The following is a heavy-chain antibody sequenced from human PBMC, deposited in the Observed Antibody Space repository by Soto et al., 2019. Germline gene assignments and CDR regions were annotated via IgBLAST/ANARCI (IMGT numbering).Heavy chain of an antibody. V-gene: IGHV3-33*01. D-gene: IGHD1-7*01. CDR2: IWYDGSNK. Sequence: GGSLRLSCAASGFTFSSYGMHWVRQAPGKGLEWVAVIWYDGSNKYYADSVKGRFTISRDKSKNTLYLQMNSLRAEDTAVYYCARIGRTSRAHVAIYYYSGMDVWGQGTTVTVSS. CDR1: GFTFSSYG. CDR3: ARIGRTSRAHVAIYYYSGMDV. J-gene: IGHJ6*02.